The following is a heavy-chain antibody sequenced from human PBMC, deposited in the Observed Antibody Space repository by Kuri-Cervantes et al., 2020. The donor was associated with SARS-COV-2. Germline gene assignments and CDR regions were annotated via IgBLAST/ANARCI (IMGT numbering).Heavy chain of an antibody. V-gene: IGHV1-18*04. J-gene: IGHJ4*02. CDR2: ISAYNGNT. Sequence: ASVKVSCKASGYTFTGYYMHWVRQAPGQGLEWMGWISAYNGNTNYAQKLQGRVTMTTDTSTSTAYMELRSLRSDDTAVYYCATRPRFLEWLLSYYFDYWGQGTLVTVSS. D-gene: IGHD3-3*01. CDR3: ATRPRFLEWLLSYYFDY. CDR1: GYTFTGYY.